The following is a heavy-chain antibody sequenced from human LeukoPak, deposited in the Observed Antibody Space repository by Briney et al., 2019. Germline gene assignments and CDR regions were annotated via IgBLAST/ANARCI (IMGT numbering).Heavy chain of an antibody. CDR2: IAYDGSIE. CDR1: GFTFSSYG. CDR3: AKEAGSSAVTTRYVDY. J-gene: IGHJ4*02. Sequence: PGGSLRLSCAASGFTFSSYGMHWVRQAPGKGLEWVSVIAYDGSIEYYADSVKGRFTISRDNSKNTLYLEMNSLRAEDTAVYYCAKEAGSSAVTTRYVDYWGQGTLVTVSS. D-gene: IGHD4-11*01. V-gene: IGHV3-30*18.